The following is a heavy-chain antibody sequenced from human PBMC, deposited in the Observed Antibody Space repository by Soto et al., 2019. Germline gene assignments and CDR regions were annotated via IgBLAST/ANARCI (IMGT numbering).Heavy chain of an antibody. CDR1: GGSVSSGDYY. J-gene: IGHJ6*02. D-gene: IGHD2-21*01. Sequence: QVQLQESGPGLVKPSQTLSLTCAVSGGSVSSGDYYWSWIRQPPGKGLEWTGHISYSGYTYYNPSLKSRIIMSVDTSKNHFSLKLRSVTAADTAVYYCARYSSVVVVDAYDFYGMDVWGQGTTVTVS. CDR3: ARYSSVVVVDAYDFYGMDV. CDR2: ISYSGYT. V-gene: IGHV4-30-4*01.